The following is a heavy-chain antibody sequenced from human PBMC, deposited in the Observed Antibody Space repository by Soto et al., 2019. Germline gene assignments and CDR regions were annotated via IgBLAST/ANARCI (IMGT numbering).Heavy chain of an antibody. CDR1: GYTFVNYE. D-gene: IGHD1-26*01. V-gene: IGHV1-8*01. J-gene: IGHJ4*02. CDR3: ARQQAIDY. CDR2: MNPHSGDT. Sequence: QVQLVQSGAEVKKPGASVKVSCKASGYTFVNYEINWVRQATGQGLEWLGWMNPHSGDTFYAQNFQGRVTMTRNTSITTPYMELNCLKSEDTAVYYRARQQAIDYWGQGTLVTVSS.